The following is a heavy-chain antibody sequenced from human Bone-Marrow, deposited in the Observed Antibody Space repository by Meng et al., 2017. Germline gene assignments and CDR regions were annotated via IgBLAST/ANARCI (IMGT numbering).Heavy chain of an antibody. D-gene: IGHD3-22*01. CDR2: IIPIFGTA. V-gene: IGHV1-69*01. CDR3: AVDYYYDSSGYYYGIFDY. CDR1: GGTFSSYA. Sequence: VKRGESGAEVKKPGSWVTVSCKASGGTFSSYAISWVRQAPGQGLEWMGGIIPIFGTANYAQKFQGRVTITADESTSTAYMELSSLRSEDTAVYYCAVDYYYDSSGYYYGIFDYWGQGTLVTVSS. J-gene: IGHJ4*02.